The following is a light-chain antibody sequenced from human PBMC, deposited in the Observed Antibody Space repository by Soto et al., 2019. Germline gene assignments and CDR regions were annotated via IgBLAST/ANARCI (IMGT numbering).Light chain of an antibody. CDR3: GTWDSSLSAGV. Sequence: QPVLTQPPSVSAAPGQKVTISCSGSSSNIGNNFVSWYQQLPGTAPKLLIYDNNKRPSGIPDRFSGSQSGTSATLGITGLQTGDEADYYCGTWDSSLSAGVFGGGTKLTVL. CDR2: DNN. J-gene: IGLJ2*01. CDR1: SSNIGNNF. V-gene: IGLV1-51*01.